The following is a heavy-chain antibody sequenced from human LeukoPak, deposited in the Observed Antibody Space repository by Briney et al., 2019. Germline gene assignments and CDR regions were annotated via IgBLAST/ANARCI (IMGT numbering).Heavy chain of an antibody. CDR3: TRDTIGVVRGIIDF. D-gene: IGHD3-10*01. J-gene: IGHJ4*02. CDR1: GFTFSSYW. Sequence: GGSLRLSCAASGFTFSSYWMHWVRQAPGKGLVWVSRINSDGSSTSYADSVKGRFTISRDNAKNTLYLQMNNLRAEDTAVYYCTRDTIGVVRGIIDFWGQGTLVTVSS. V-gene: IGHV3-74*01. CDR2: INSDGSST.